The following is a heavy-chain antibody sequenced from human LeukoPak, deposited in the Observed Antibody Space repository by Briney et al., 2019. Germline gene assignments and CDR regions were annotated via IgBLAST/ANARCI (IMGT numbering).Heavy chain of an antibody. CDR3: AKVRMYSSGWYVDAFDI. D-gene: IGHD6-19*01. J-gene: IGHJ3*02. CDR1: GFTFDDYA. CDR2: ISWNSGSI. V-gene: IGHV3-9*01. Sequence: QAGGSLRLSCAASGFTFDDYAMHWVRQAPGKGLEWVSGISWNSGSIGYADYVKGRFTISRDNAKNSLYLQMNSLRAEDTALYYCAKVRMYSSGWYVDAFDIWGQGTMVTVSS.